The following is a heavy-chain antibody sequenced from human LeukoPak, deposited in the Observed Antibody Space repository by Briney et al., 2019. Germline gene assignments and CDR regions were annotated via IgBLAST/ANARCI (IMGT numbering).Heavy chain of an antibody. CDR1: GGSISSYY. V-gene: IGHV4-59*01. D-gene: IGHD4-23*01. CDR3: ARLKEDYGGNPGHFDY. CDR2: IYYSGSI. J-gene: IGHJ4*02. Sequence: SETLSHTCIVSGGSISSYYWSWIRQPPGKGLEWIGYIYYSGSINYNPSLKSRVTISVDTSKNQFSLKLSSVTAADTAVYYCARLKEDYGGNPGHFDYWGQGTLVTVSS.